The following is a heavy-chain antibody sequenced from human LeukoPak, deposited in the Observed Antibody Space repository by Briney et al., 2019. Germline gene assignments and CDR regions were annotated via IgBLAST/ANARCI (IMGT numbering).Heavy chain of an antibody. Sequence: ASVKVSCKASGYTFTSYDINWVRHATGQGLEWMGWMSPNSGDTGYAQKFQGRVTMTRDTSISTAYMELTSLRSEDTAIYYCARGGNSEYWGQGTLVTVSS. CDR1: GYTFTSYD. CDR2: MSPNSGDT. D-gene: IGHD1-14*01. CDR3: ARGGNSEY. J-gene: IGHJ4*02. V-gene: IGHV1-8*01.